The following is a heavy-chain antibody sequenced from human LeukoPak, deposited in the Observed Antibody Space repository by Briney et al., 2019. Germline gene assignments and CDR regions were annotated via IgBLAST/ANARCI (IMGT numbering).Heavy chain of an antibody. CDR3: ARDSSSRTRVFDN. CDR1: GYTFTSYY. V-gene: IGHV1-46*01. D-gene: IGHD6-6*01. Sequence: ASVKVSCKASGYTFTSYYMHWVRQAPGQGLEWMGIINPSGGSTSYAQKFQGRVTMTRDTSTSTVYMEPSSLRSEDTAVYYCARDSSSRTRVFDNWGQGTLVTVSS. J-gene: IGHJ4*02. CDR2: INPSGGST.